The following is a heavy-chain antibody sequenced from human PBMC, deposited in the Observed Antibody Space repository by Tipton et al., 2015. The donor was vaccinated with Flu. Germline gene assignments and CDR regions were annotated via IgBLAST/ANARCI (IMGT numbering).Heavy chain of an antibody. CDR2: IYHSGST. J-gene: IGHJ4*02. CDR1: GYSISSGYY. Sequence: TLSLTCTVSGYSISSGYYWGWIRQPPGKGLEWIGSIYHSGSTYYNPSLKSRVTISVDTSKNQFSLKLSSVTAADTAVYYCARVYYDSAFDYWGQGTLVTVSS. V-gene: IGHV4-38-2*02. D-gene: IGHD3-22*01. CDR3: ARVYYDSAFDY.